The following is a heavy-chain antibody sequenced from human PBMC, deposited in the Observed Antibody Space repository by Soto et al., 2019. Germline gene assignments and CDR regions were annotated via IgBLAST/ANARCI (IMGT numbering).Heavy chain of an antibody. J-gene: IGHJ6*02. CDR3: ATYYVVSHPYGMDV. Sequence: PGGSLRLSCAASGFTFSSYTMSWVRQAPGKGLEWVSSISGSSGYLYYADSMKGRFTISRDNAKNSLYLQMNSLRAEDTAVYYCATYYVVSHPYGMDVWGQGTTVTVS. V-gene: IGHV3-21*01. D-gene: IGHD3-16*01. CDR2: ISGSSGYL. CDR1: GFTFSSYT.